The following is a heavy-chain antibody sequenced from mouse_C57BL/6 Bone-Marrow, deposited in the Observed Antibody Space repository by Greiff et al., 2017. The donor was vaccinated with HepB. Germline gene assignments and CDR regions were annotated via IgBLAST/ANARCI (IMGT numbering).Heavy chain of an antibody. J-gene: IGHJ1*03. CDR1: GYAFSSSW. Sequence: VQLQESGPELVKPGASVKISCKASGYAFSSSWMNWVKQRPGKGLEWIGRIYPGDGDTNYNGKFKGKATLTADKSSSTAYRQLSRLTSEDSAVYFCARFIATVPHWYFDVWGTGTTVTVSS. CDR2: IYPGDGDT. V-gene: IGHV1-82*01. D-gene: IGHD1-1*01. CDR3: ARFIATVPHWYFDV.